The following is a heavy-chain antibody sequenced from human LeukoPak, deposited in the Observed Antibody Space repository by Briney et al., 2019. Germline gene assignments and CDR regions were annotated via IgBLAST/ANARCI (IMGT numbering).Heavy chain of an antibody. D-gene: IGHD1-26*01. CDR3: ARDSPPIEWERPADAFDI. CDR2: IYHSGST. J-gene: IGHJ3*02. CDR1: GGSISSYY. Sequence: SETLSLTCSVSGGSISSYYWGWIRQPPGKGLEWIGSIYHSGSTYYNPSLKSRVTISVDTSKNQFSLKLSSVTAADTAVYYCARDSPPIEWERPADAFDIGGQGTMVTVSS. V-gene: IGHV4-38-2*02.